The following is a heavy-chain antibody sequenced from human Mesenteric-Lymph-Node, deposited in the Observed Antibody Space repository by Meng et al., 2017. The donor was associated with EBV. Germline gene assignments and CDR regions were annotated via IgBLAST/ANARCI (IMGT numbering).Heavy chain of an antibody. CDR3: AREGAYDEFDY. Sequence: VQLLESGGGLVQPGGSLRLSCAASGFTFSNYAMSWVRQAPGKGLEWVSTMSAGGGSTYYADSVKGRFTISRDNSKNTVNLQMNSLRAEDTAVYYCAREGAYDEFDYWGQGTLVTVSS. CDR2: MSAGGGST. D-gene: IGHD5-12*01. J-gene: IGHJ4*02. CDR1: GFTFSNYA. V-gene: IGHV3-23*01.